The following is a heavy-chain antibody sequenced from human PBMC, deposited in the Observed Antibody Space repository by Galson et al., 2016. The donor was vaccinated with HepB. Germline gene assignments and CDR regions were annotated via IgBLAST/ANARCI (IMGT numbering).Heavy chain of an antibody. CDR1: GGSFDYFV. Sequence: SLKVSCKAVGGSFDYFVINWVRQTPGQGLEWMGRIIPLLGITNYAEKIKDSVTIIADKSTSTASMVLSGLSFDDTAVYFCAGRHSTTWKDGLDVWGRGTTVAVSS. CDR3: AGRHSTTWKDGLDV. J-gene: IGHJ6*04. CDR2: IIPLLGIT. D-gene: IGHD1-1*01. V-gene: IGHV1-69*04.